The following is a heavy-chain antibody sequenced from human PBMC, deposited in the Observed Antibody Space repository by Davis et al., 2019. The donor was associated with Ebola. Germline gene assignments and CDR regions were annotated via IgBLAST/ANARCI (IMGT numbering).Heavy chain of an antibody. Sequence: GGSLRLSCAASGFTFSSYAMSWVRQAPGKGLEWVSAISGSGGSTYYADSVKGRFTLSRDNAKNSLYLQMNSLRADDTAVYYCARVISVAAAGTADYWGQGTLVTVSS. CDR1: GFTFSSYA. CDR3: ARVISVAAAGTADY. V-gene: IGHV3-23*01. J-gene: IGHJ4*02. D-gene: IGHD6-13*01. CDR2: ISGSGGST.